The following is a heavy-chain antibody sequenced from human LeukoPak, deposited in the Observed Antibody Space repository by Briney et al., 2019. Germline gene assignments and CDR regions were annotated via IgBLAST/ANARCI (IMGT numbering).Heavy chain of an antibody. CDR1: GGTFSSYA. J-gene: IGHJ4*02. CDR3: ARNTYYDFWSGYYLDYFDY. Sequence: ASVKVSCKASGGTFSSYAISWVRQAPGQGLEWMGGIIPIFGTANYARKFQGRVTITADKSTSTAYMELRSLRSDDTAVYYCARNTYYDFWSGYYLDYFDYWGQGTLVTVSS. V-gene: IGHV1-69*06. D-gene: IGHD3-3*01. CDR2: IIPIFGTA.